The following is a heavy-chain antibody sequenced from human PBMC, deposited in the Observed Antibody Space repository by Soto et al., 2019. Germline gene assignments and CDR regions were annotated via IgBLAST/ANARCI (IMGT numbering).Heavy chain of an antibody. CDR2: INAGNGNT. CDR1: GYTFTSYG. CDR3: AADPYCYGSGTHRLYY. D-gene: IGHD3-10*01. Sequence: GASVKVSCKASGYTFTSYGISWVRQAPGQGLEWMGWINAGNGNTKYAQKFQGRVTITRDTSTSTAYMELSSLRSEDTAVYYCAADPYCYGSGTHRLYYWGQGTLVTVSS. J-gene: IGHJ4*02. V-gene: IGHV1-18*01.